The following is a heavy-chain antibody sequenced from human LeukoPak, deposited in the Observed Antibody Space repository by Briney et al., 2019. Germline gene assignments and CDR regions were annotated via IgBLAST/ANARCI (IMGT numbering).Heavy chain of an antibody. CDR1: GGSISSSTYY. CDR2: IYYSGST. J-gene: IGHJ5*02. CDR3: ARGPDYSSSYAANWFDP. D-gene: IGHD6-13*01. Sequence: SETLSLTCTVSGGSISSSTYYWSWIRQPPGKGLEWIGSIYYSGSTFYNPSLKSRVTISVDTSKNQFSLKLSSVTSADTAVYYCARGPDYSSSYAANWFDPWGQGTLVTVSS. V-gene: IGHV4-39*01.